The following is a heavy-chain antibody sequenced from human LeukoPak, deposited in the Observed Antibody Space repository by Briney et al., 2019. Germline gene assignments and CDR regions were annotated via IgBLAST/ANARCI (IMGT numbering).Heavy chain of an antibody. J-gene: IGHJ4*02. D-gene: IGHD3-22*01. CDR1: GFTFSSYG. CDR2: ISGSGSDGST. Sequence: GGTLRLSCAASGFTFSSYGMSWVRQAPGKGLEWVSGISGSGSDGSTYYADSVKGRFTISRDNSKNTLYLQMNSLRAEDTAVYYCAKYSHDSSGSYDYWGQGTLVTVSS. V-gene: IGHV3-23*01. CDR3: AKYSHDSSGSYDY.